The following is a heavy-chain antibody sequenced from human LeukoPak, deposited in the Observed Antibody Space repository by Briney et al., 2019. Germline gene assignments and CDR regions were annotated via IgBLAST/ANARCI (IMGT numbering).Heavy chain of an antibody. CDR2: ISGSDEST. CDR1: GFTFSSYD. CDR3: ANRRLGRGAFDI. V-gene: IGHV3-23*01. J-gene: IGHJ3*02. D-gene: IGHD7-27*01. Sequence: SGGSLRLSCAASGFTFSSYDMSWIRQAPGKGLEWVSEISGSDESTKYVDSVKGRFTISRDSSKSTLYLLLNSLRVDDTAVYYCANRRLGRGAFDIWGQGTMVTVSS.